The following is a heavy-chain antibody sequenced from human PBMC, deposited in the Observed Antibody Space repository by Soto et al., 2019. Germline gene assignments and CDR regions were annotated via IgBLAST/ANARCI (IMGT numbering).Heavy chain of an antibody. CDR3: ARQRYSSGSPYYYGMDV. Sequence: ASVKVSCKASGYTFTSYAMHWLRQAPGQRLEWMGWINAGNGNTKYSQKFQGRVTITRDTSASTAYMELSSLRSEDTAVYYCARQRYSSGSPYYYGMDVWGQGTTVTVSS. CDR1: GYTFTSYA. V-gene: IGHV1-3*01. D-gene: IGHD6-19*01. CDR2: INAGNGNT. J-gene: IGHJ6*02.